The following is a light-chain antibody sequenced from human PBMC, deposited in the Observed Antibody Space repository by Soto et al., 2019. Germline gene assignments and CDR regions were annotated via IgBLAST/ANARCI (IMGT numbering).Light chain of an antibody. CDR2: DAS. Sequence: DIQMTQSPSSLFASVGDRVSITCQASQDIGTYLNWYQHKPGKAPNLVIYDASNLETGVPSRFSGGGSGTDFTFTISSLRPEDIATYYCQHSNHLPLFGPGTKVDIK. CDR1: QDIGTY. J-gene: IGKJ3*01. V-gene: IGKV1-33*01. CDR3: QHSNHLPL.